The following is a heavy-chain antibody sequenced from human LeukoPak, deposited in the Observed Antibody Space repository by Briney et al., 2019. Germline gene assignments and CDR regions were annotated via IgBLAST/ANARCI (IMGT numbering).Heavy chain of an antibody. D-gene: IGHD3-22*01. J-gene: IGHJ5*02. V-gene: IGHV4-34*01. Sequence: PSETLSLTCAVYGGSFSGYYWSWIRQPPGKGLEWIGEINHSGSTNYNPSLKSRVTISVDTSKNRFSLKLSSVTAADTAVYYCASQVNLMWFDPWGQGTLVTVSS. CDR2: INHSGST. CDR1: GGSFSGYY. CDR3: ASQVNLMWFDP.